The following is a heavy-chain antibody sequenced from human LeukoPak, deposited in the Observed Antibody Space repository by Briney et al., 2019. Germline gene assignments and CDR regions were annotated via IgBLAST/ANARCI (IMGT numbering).Heavy chain of an antibody. CDR3: AKRYYYDSSGYPGPDFDY. Sequence: GGSLRLSCAASGFTFSNYAMSWVRQAPGKGLEWVSAISGSGGSTYYADSVKGRFTISRDNSKNTLYLQMNSLRAEDTAVYYCAKRYYYDSSGYPGPDFDYWGQGTLVTVSS. J-gene: IGHJ4*02. D-gene: IGHD3-22*01. CDR1: GFTFSNYA. CDR2: ISGSGGST. V-gene: IGHV3-23*01.